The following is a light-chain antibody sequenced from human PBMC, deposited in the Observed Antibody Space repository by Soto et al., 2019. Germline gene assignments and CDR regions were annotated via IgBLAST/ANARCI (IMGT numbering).Light chain of an antibody. CDR2: EGS. J-gene: IGLJ2*01. CDR3: CSYAGSSTFVV. V-gene: IGLV2-23*03. Sequence: QSVLTQPASVSGSPGQSITISCTGTSSDVGSYNLLSWYQQHPGKAPKLMIYEGSKRPSGVSNRFSGSKSGNTASLTISGLQAEDEADYYCCSYAGSSTFVVFGGGAKLTVL. CDR1: SSDVGSYNL.